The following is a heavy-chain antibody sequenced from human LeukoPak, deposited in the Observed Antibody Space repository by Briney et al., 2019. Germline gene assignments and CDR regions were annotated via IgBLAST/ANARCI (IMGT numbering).Heavy chain of an antibody. V-gene: IGHV3-48*03. Sequence: QSGGSLRLSCAASGFTFSSYEMNWVRQAPGKGLEWVSYISSSGSTIYYADSVKGRFTISRDNAKNSLYLQMNSLRAEDTAVHYCARESSGYSSTVDYWGQGTLVTVSS. CDR1: GFTFSSYE. CDR3: ARESSGYSSTVDY. D-gene: IGHD5-18*01. J-gene: IGHJ4*02. CDR2: ISSSGSTI.